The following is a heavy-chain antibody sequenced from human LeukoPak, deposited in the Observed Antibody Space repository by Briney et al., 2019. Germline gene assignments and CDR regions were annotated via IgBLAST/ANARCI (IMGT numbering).Heavy chain of an antibody. J-gene: IGHJ4*02. CDR3: ARGLSGYKNSLDY. D-gene: IGHD5-12*01. CDR2: INTDETTT. Sequence: PGGSLRLSCVGSGFTFSNYWMHWVRQAPGKGLVWVSRINTDETTTNYADPVKGRFTISRDNAKNTLYLQMNSLRADDTAAYYCARGLSGYKNSLDYWGQRAPVTVSS. V-gene: IGHV3-74*01. CDR1: GFTFSNYW.